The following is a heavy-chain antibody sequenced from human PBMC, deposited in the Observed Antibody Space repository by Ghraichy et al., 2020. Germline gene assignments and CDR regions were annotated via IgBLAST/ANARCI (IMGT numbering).Heavy chain of an antibody. CDR1: GFVFHNYA. J-gene: IGHJ4*01. CDR3: AKDIYPPQYNSTWFGIDY. CDR2: ISGDGSKT. Sequence: GGSLRLSCAASGFVFHNYAMHWVRQPPGKGLEWVSLISGDGSKTSYGASVKGRFTISRDNSKQSVSLHMNSLRPEDTALYFCAKDIYPPQYNSTWFGIDYWGHGTVVSVSS. D-gene: IGHD3-10*01. V-gene: IGHV3-43D*03.